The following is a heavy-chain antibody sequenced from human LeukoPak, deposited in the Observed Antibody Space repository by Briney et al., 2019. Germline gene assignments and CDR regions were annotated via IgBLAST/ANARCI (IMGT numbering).Heavy chain of an antibody. V-gene: IGHV1-2*04. D-gene: IGHD6-19*01. CDR3: ARPPRYSSGWYNNWFDP. Sequence: ASVKVSCKASGYTFTGYYMHWVRQAPGQGLEWMGWINPNSGGTNYAQKFQGWVTMTRDTSISTAYMELSRLRSDDTAVYYCARPPRYSSGWYNNWFDPWGQGPLVTVSS. J-gene: IGHJ5*02. CDR1: GYTFTGYY. CDR2: INPNSGGT.